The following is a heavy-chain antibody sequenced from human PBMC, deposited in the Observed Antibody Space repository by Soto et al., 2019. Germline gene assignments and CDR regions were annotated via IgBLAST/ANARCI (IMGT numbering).Heavy chain of an antibody. J-gene: IGHJ3*02. Sequence: EVQLVQSGAEVKKPGESLKISCKFSGYSFTSYWIGWVRQMPGKGLEWMGIIYPGDSDTRYSPSFQGHVTISADKSFTTAYLQWSSLKASDTAMYYCAQSPRLTEAFDIWGQGTMVTGSS. CDR1: GYSFTSYW. V-gene: IGHV5-51*01. CDR3: AQSPRLTEAFDI. CDR2: IYPGDSDT.